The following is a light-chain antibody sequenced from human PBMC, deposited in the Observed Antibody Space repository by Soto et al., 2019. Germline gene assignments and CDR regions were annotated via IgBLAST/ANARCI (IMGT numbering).Light chain of an antibody. Sequence: DIQMTQSPSSLSASVGDRVTITCRASQSIGIYLNWYPQKPGKAPKLLMYGASNLQTGVASRCSGSGSGTEFTLSIIGLQPEEFATYYCHQSNSSPITFGQGTRLDIK. V-gene: IGKV1-39*01. CDR1: QSIGIY. J-gene: IGKJ5*01. CDR2: GAS. CDR3: HQSNSSPIT.